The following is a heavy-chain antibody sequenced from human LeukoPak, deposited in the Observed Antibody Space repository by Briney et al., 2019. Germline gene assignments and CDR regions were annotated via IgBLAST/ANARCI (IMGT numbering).Heavy chain of an antibody. J-gene: IGHJ4*02. CDR1: GFTVSSNY. CDR3: ARDGITMVRGVITTTYFDY. CDR2: IYSGGST. Sequence: GGSLRLSCAASGFTVSSNYMSWVRQAPGKGLEWVSVIYSGGSTYYADSVKGRFTISRDNSKNTLYLQMNSLRAEDTAVYYCARDGITMVRGVITTTYFDYRGQGTLVTVSS. V-gene: IGHV3-53*01. D-gene: IGHD3-10*01.